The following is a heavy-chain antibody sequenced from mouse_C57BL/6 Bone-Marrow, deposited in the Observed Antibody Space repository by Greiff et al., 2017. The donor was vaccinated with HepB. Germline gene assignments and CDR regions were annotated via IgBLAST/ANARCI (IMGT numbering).Heavy chain of an antibody. V-gene: IGHV1-59*01. Sequence: QVQLQQPGAELVRPGTSVTLSCTASGYTFTSYWMHWVKQRPGQGLEWIGVIDPSDSYTNYNQKFKGKATLTVDTSASTAYMQLSSLTSEDYAFYYCESLHYYEYVDYGGQGTTLTVSS. CDR3: ESLHYYEYVDY. CDR1: GYTFTSYW. J-gene: IGHJ2*01. D-gene: IGHD1-2*01. CDR2: IDPSDSYT.